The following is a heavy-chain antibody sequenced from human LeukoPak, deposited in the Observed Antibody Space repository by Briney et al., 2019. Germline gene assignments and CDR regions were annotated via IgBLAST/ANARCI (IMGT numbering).Heavy chain of an antibody. D-gene: IGHD3-22*01. CDR1: GGSISSSSYY. V-gene: IGHV4-39*01. J-gene: IGHJ5*02. Sequence: PSETLSLTCTVSGGSISSSSYYWGWIRQPPGKGLEYIGGIYYSGSTYYNPSLRSRGTISVDTSKNQFSLKLSSVTAADTAVYYCARGHYDSSGYYWFDPWGQGTLVTVSS. CDR2: IYYSGST. CDR3: ARGHYDSSGYYWFDP.